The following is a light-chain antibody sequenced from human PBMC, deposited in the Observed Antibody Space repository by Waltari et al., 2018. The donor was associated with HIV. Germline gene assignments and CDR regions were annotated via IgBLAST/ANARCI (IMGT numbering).Light chain of an antibody. CDR3: AAWDDSLSGHVV. V-gene: IGLV1-47*01. Sequence: QPVLTQPPSASGTPEQRVTPSCSESSSNPGSTYVYWSQQLPGTAPKLLIYRNNQRPSGVPDRFSGSKSGTSASLAISGLRSEDEADYYCAAWDDSLSGHVVFGGGTKLTVL. J-gene: IGLJ2*01. CDR2: RNN. CDR1: SSNPGSTY.